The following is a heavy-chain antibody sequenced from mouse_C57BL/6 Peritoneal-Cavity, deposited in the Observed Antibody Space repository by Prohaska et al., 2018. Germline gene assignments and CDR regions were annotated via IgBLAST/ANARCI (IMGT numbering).Heavy chain of an antibody. V-gene: IGHV10-1*01. CDR1: GFSFNTYA. CDR2: IRSKSNNYAT. Sequence: EVQLVESGDGLVQPKGSLKLSCAASGFSFNTYAMNWVRKAPGKGLEWVARIRSKSNNYATYYADSVKDRFTISRDDSESMVYLQMNKLKTEDTAMYDGVGDDYFDYGGQGTTLTVSS. CDR3: VGDDYFDY. J-gene: IGHJ2*01.